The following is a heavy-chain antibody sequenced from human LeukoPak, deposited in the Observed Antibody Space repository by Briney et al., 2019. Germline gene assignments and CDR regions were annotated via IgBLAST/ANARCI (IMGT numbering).Heavy chain of an antibody. V-gene: IGHV4-61*02. CDR2: IYTSGST. CDR3: ARSAWTVVGADAFDI. CDR1: GGSISSGSYY. Sequence: SQTLSLTCTVSGGSISSGSYYWSWIRQPAGKGLEWIGRIYTSGSTNYNPSLKSRVTISVDTSKNQFSLKLSSVTAADTAVYYCARSAWTVVGADAFDIWGQGTMVTVSS. D-gene: IGHD4-23*01. J-gene: IGHJ3*02.